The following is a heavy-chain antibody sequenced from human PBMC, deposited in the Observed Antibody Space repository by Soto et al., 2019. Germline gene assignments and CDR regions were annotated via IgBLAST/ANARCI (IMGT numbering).Heavy chain of an antibody. V-gene: IGHV3-48*01. CDR2: ISTSGATI. D-gene: IGHD3-10*01. CDR3: ARFFGSCFDY. J-gene: IGHJ4*02. CDR1: GFTFSTDS. Sequence: EVQLVESGGGLVQPGGSLRLSCVASGFTFSTDSMNWVRQAPGKGLEWVAHISTSGATIYYADSVKVRFTISRDNAKTSLYLQMDCLRTEDTAVYYCARFFGSCFDYWGQGTLVTVSS.